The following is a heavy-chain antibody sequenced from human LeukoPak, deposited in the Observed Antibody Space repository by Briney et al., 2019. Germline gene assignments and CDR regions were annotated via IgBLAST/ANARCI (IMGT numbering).Heavy chain of an antibody. D-gene: IGHD3-10*02. J-gene: IGHJ6*04. V-gene: IGHV3-21*01. CDR3: AELGITMIGGV. CDR1: GFTFSSYS. Sequence: GGSLRLSCAASGFTFSSYSMHWVRQAPGKGLEWVSSISSSSYIYYADSVKGRFTISRDNAKNSLYLQMNSLRAEDTAVYYCAELGITMIGGVWGKGTTVTISS. CDR2: ISSSSYI.